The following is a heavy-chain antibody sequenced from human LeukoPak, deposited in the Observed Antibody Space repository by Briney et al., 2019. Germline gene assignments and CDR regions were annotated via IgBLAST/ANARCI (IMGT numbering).Heavy chain of an antibody. CDR1: GFTLTTYW. J-gene: IGHJ4*02. Sequence: GGSLRHSHAASGFTLTTYWMIWLRPAPGKGAEWVANIKEDGTDTFYVESARGRFTINRDNATNALYLQMNSRRAEDTAVYYCYRDDGPGPWGRGTLVTVSS. V-gene: IGHV3-7*01. D-gene: IGHD5-24*01. CDR2: IKEDGTDT. CDR3: YRDDGPGP.